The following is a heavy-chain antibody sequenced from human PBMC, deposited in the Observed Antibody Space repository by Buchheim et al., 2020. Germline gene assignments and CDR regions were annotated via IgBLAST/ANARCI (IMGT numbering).Heavy chain of an antibody. D-gene: IGHD2-21*02. V-gene: IGHV4-61*02. CDR3: ARGLIGVVVTAILFDY. J-gene: IGHJ4*02. Sequence: QVQLQESGPGLVKPSQTLSLTCTVSGGSISSGSYYWSWIRQPAGKGLEWIGRIYTSGSTNYNPSLKSRATISVDTSKNQFPLKLGSVTAADTAVYYCARGLIGVVVTAILFDYWGQGTL. CDR1: GGSISSGSYY. CDR2: IYTSGST.